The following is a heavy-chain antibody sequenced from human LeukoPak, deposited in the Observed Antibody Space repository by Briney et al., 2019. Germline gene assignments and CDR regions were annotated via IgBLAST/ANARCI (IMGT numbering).Heavy chain of an antibody. CDR1: GFTFSSYW. CDR2: INHNGNVN. V-gene: IGHV3-7*03. J-gene: IGHJ4*02. Sequence: GGSLRLSCAASGFTFSSYWMNWARQAPGKGLEWVASINHNGNVNYYVDSVKGRFTISRDNAKNSLYLQMSNLRAEDTAVYFCVRDLGGRSGHWGQGTLVTVSS. CDR3: VRDLGGRSGH. D-gene: IGHD1-26*01.